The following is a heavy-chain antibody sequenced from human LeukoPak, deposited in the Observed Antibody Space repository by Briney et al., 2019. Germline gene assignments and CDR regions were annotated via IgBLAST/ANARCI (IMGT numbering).Heavy chain of an antibody. J-gene: IGHJ4*02. CDR1: GGSISSSSYY. V-gene: IGHV4-39*01. CDR3: ASGDYGDPPLNY. CDR2: IYYSGST. D-gene: IGHD4/OR15-4a*01. Sequence: SETLSLTCTVSGGSISSSSYYWGWIRQPPGKGLEWIGSIYYSGSTYYNPSLKSRITISVDTSKNQFSLKVNSVTAADTAVYYCASGDYGDPPLNYWGQGTLVTVSS.